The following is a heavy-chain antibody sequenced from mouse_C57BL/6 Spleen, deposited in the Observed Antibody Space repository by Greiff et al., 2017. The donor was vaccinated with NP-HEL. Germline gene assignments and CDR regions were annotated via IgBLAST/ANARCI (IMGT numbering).Heavy chain of an antibody. J-gene: IGHJ4*01. V-gene: IGHV1-64*01. Sequence: QVQLQQPGAELVKPGASVKLSCKASGYTFTSYWMHWVKQRPGQGLEWIGMIHPNSGSTNYNEKFKSKATLTVDKSSSTAYMQLSSLTSEDSAVYYCADDYEAYAMDYWGQGTSVTVSS. CDR1: GYTFTSYW. CDR2: IHPNSGST. D-gene: IGHD2-4*01. CDR3: ADDYEAYAMDY.